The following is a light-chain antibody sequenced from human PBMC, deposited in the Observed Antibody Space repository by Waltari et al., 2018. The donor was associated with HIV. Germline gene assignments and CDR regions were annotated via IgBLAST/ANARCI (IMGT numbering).Light chain of an antibody. J-gene: IGLJ1*01. Sequence: QSVLAQPASVSGSPGQSITISCNGSATDIGTYNLVSWYQQYPGKAPKLIISEVFKRPSGISDRFSGSKSGNAASRKISGLRSEDEAVYYCCSYTGETTFYIFGSGTTV. V-gene: IGLV2-23*02. CDR1: ATDIGTYNL. CDR3: CSYTGETTFYI. CDR2: EVF.